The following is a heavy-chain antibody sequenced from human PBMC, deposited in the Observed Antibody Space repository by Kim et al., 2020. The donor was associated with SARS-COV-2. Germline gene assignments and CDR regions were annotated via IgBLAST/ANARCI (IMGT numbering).Heavy chain of an antibody. J-gene: IGHJ4*02. D-gene: IGHD3-9*01. Sequence: GKGRFTISRDESKNTLYLQMNSLRAEDTAVYYCAKDRAYFEILTGRTLDYWGQGTLVTVSS. CDR3: AKDRAYFEILTGRTLDY. V-gene: IGHV3-30*02.